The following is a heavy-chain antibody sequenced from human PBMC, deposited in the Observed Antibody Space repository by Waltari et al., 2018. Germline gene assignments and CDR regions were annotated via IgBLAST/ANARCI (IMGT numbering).Heavy chain of an antibody. J-gene: IGHJ6*03. Sequence: QVQLVQSGAEVKKPGASVKVSCKASGYTFTSYGLSWVRQAPGQGLEWMGWISAYNGNTNYAQKLQGRVTMTTDTSTSTAYMELRSLRSDDTAVYYCARDRYCTNGVCYYYYYYYMDVWGKGTTVTVSS. CDR1: GYTFTSYG. CDR2: ISAYNGNT. D-gene: IGHD2-8*01. V-gene: IGHV1-18*01. CDR3: ARDRYCTNGVCYYYYYYYMDV.